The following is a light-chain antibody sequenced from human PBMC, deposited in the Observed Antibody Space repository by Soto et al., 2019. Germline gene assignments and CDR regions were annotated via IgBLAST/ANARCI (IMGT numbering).Light chain of an antibody. Sequence: IVMTQSPDSLAVSLGERATINCKSSKSVLYSSNNKSYLAWYQQKLGQPPNLLIYWASTRESGVPDRFSGSGSGTDFTLTISSLQAEDVAFYYCQQYYSTPFTFGPGTKVEIK. CDR2: WAS. CDR1: KSVLYSSNNKSY. J-gene: IGKJ3*01. V-gene: IGKV4-1*01. CDR3: QQYYSTPFT.